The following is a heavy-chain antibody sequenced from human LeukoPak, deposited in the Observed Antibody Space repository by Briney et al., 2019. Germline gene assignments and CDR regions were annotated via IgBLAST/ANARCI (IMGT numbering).Heavy chain of an antibody. J-gene: IGHJ4*02. CDR1: GGSISSGGYY. V-gene: IGHV4-31*03. CDR3: ARYRIAAAGTCGGYYFDY. Sequence: SQTLSLTCTVSGGSISSGGYYWSWIRQHPGKGLEWIGYIYYSGSTYYNPSLKSRVTISVDTSKNQFSLKLSSVTAADTAVYYCARYRIAAAGTCGGYYFDYWGQGTLVTVSS. CDR2: IYYSGST. D-gene: IGHD6-13*01.